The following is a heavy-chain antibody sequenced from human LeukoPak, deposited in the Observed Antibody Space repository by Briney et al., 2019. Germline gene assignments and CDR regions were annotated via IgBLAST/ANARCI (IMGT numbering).Heavy chain of an antibody. CDR3: ARQSVRDYVWGSYRYNYYFDY. V-gene: IGHV4-34*01. CDR2: INHSGST. D-gene: IGHD3-16*02. CDR1: GGSFSGYY. J-gene: IGHJ4*02. Sequence: SETLSLTCAVYGGSFSGYYWSWIRQPPGKGLEWIGEINHSGSTNHNPSLKSRVTISVDTSKNQFSLKLSSVTAADTAVYYCARQSVRDYVWGSYRYNYYFDYWGQGTLVTVSS.